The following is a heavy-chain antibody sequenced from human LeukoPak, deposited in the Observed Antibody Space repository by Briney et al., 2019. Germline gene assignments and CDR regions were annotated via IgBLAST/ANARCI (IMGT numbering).Heavy chain of an antibody. CDR3: ARDMEAAAGTQLVY. CDR2: INPILCIA. D-gene: IGHD6-13*01. V-gene: IGHV1-69*04. CDR1: GGTFSSYP. J-gene: IGHJ4*02. Sequence: SVKVSCQDSGGTFSSYPFSRVRQTPGQGLEWMGRINPILCIANYAQKFQGRGTITADKSTSTAYMELGSLRSEDTAVYYCARDMEAAAGTQLVYWGQGTLVSVSS.